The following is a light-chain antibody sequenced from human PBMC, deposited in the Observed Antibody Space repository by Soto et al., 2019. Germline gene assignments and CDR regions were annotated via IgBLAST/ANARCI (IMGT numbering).Light chain of an antibody. J-gene: IGKJ1*01. V-gene: IGKV1-8*01. CDR3: LQHNSYPVT. Sequence: AIGMTQAPSSLSASTWDIVTITCRASQCISSYLAWYQQQPVKAPKRLIYAESSLQSGVPSRFSGSGSGTEFTLTISSLQPEDFATYYCLQHNSYPVTFGQGTKVDIK. CDR1: QCISSY. CDR2: AES.